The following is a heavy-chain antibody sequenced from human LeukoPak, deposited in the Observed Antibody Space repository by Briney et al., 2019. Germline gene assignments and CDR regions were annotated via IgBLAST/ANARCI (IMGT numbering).Heavy chain of an antibody. CDR2: ISYDGSNK. Sequence: GGSLRLSCAASGFTFSSYAMHWVRQAPGKGLEWVAVISYDGSNKYYADSVKGRFTISRDNAKNLLYLEMNSLRAEDTAVYYCAKDDCSSTSCFAFDIWGQGTMVTVSS. D-gene: IGHD2-2*01. J-gene: IGHJ3*02. CDR1: GFTFSSYA. CDR3: AKDDCSSTSCFAFDI. V-gene: IGHV3-30-3*01.